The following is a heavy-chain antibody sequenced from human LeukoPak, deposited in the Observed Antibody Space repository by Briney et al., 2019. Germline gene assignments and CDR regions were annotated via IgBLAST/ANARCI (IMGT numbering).Heavy chain of an antibody. CDR1: GYTFTSYG. CDR3: ARKGVGGELGGFDY. Sequence: SVKVSCKASGYTFTSYGISLVRQAPGQGLEWRGGIIPILGAANDAQKCQGRVTITADDSTSTAYMELSSLRSEDTALYHCARKGVGGELGGFDYWGQGTLVTVSS. V-gene: IGHV1-69*13. CDR2: IIPILGAA. D-gene: IGHD3-16*01. J-gene: IGHJ4*02.